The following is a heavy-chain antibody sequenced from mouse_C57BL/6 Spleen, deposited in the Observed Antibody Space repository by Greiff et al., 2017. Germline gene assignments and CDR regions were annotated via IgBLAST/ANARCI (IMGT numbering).Heavy chain of an antibody. Sequence: VKLQESGAELARPGASVKMSCKASGYTFTSYTMHWVKQRPGQGLEWIGYINPSSGYTKYNQKFKDKATLTADKSSSTAYMQLSSLTNEDSAVYYCTREGAYYDYDGRYFDVWGTGTTVTVSS. V-gene: IGHV1-4*01. CDR1: GYTFTSYT. D-gene: IGHD2-4*01. CDR2: INPSSGYT. CDR3: TREGAYYDYDGRYFDV. J-gene: IGHJ1*03.